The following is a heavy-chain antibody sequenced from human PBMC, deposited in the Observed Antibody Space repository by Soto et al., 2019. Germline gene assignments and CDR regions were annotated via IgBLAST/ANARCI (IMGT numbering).Heavy chain of an antibody. J-gene: IGHJ6*03. CDR2: IIPILGIA. CDR1: GGTFSSYT. V-gene: IGHV1-69*02. CDR3: ARVAQYCTNGVCYSHYYYYMDV. D-gene: IGHD2-8*01. Sequence: SVKVSCKASGGTFSSYTVSWVRQAPGQGLEWMGRIIPILGIANYAQKFQGRVTITADKSTSTAYMELSSLRSEDTAVYYCARVAQYCTNGVCYSHYYYYMDVWGKGTTVTVSS.